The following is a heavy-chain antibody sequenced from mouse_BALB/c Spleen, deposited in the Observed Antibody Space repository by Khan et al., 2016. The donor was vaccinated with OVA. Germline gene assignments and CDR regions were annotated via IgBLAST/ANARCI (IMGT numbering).Heavy chain of an antibody. CDR2: ISYSGNT. J-gene: IGHJ2*02. CDR1: GYSITSDYA. CDR3: ARVYGGDFDY. Sequence: VQLKQSGPGLVKPSQSLSLTCTVSGYSITSDYAWNWIRQFPGNKLEWMGFISYSGNTKYNPSLKSRFSITRDTSKNQFFLQLNSVTTADTASYYCARVYGGDFDYWGQGTSLTVSS. V-gene: IGHV3-2*02. D-gene: IGHD1-1*01.